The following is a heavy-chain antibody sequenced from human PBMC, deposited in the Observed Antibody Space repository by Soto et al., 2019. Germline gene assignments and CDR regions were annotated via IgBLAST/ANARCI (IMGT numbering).Heavy chain of an antibody. CDR3: ATESGSTYGYFDH. Sequence: SETLSLTCAVYGGSFSGYYWSWIRQSPGKGLEWIGYIYHSGSTSYNPSLKTRLSISVDTSKNQFTLRLTSVTAADTAVYFCATESGSTYGYFDHWGQGTQVTVSS. D-gene: IGHD5-18*01. J-gene: IGHJ4*02. CDR2: IYHSGST. CDR1: GGSFSGYY. V-gene: IGHV4-34*03.